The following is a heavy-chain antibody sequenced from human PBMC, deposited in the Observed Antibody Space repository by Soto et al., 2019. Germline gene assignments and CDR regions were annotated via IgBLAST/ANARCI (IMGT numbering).Heavy chain of an antibody. D-gene: IGHD3-16*01. CDR1: GFTFSSYW. CDR3: ARGGARPKIYYYYGMDV. Sequence: PGGSLRLSCAASGFTFSSYWMSWVRQAPGKGLEWVANIKQDGSEKYYVDSVKGRFTISRDNAKNSLYLQMNSLRAEDTAVYYCARGGARPKIYYYYGMDVWGQGTTVTVSS. J-gene: IGHJ6*02. CDR2: IKQDGSEK. V-gene: IGHV3-7*05.